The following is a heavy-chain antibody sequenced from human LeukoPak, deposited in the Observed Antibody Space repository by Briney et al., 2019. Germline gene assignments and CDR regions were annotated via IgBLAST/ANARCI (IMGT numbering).Heavy chain of an antibody. Sequence: SGGSLRLSCAASGFTFSRYAMRWVRQAPGKGVEWVSDISATGGNIYYAESVKGRFSISRDNSKNTLYLQMNSLRAEDTAVYYCAKDYPDFDYWGQGTLVTVSS. CDR1: GFTFSRYA. V-gene: IGHV3-23*01. CDR2: ISATGGNI. J-gene: IGHJ4*02. CDR3: AKDYPDFDY.